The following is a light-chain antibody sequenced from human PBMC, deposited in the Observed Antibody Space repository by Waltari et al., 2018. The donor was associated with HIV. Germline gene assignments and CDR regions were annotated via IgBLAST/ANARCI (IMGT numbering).Light chain of an antibody. CDR2: WAA. CDR1: QSVLFSSNNKNY. V-gene: IGKV4-1*01. CDR3: QQYYRTPFP. J-gene: IGKJ4*01. Sequence: DIVMTQSPDSLAVSLGERATINCKSRQSVLFSSNNKNYLAWYQQKPGQPPKLLIYWAATRESGVPDRFSGSGSWTDCTLTISGRQAEDVSVYYWQQYYRTPFPFGGGTKVEIK.